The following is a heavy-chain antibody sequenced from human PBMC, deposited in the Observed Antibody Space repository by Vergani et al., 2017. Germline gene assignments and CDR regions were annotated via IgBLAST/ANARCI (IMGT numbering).Heavy chain of an antibody. CDR3: ASEGNCYDSTCFGPEGSFA. Sequence: QVQLVQSGAEVKKPGSSVKVSCKASGGTFSSYAISWVRQAPGQGLEWMGGIIPIFGTANYAQKFQGRGTITADESTSTAYMELSSLRSEDTAVYYCASEGNCYDSTCFGPEGSFAWGPGTLVTVSS. V-gene: IGHV1-69*12. CDR1: GGTFSSYA. J-gene: IGHJ5*02. D-gene: IGHD3-22*01. CDR2: IIPIFGTA.